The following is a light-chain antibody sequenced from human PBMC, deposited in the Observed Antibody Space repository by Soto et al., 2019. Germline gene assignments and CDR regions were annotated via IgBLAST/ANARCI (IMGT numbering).Light chain of an antibody. CDR2: GAS. J-gene: IGKJ1*01. V-gene: IGKV3-20*01. CDR1: QSVAKNY. Sequence: EIVLTQSPGTLSLSPGERATLSCRASQSVAKNYLAWYQQEAGQAPRLLIYGASSRATGIPDRFSGSGSGTDFTLTISRLEPEDFAVYYCHQYAASSQTFGQGTKVEIK. CDR3: HQYAASSQT.